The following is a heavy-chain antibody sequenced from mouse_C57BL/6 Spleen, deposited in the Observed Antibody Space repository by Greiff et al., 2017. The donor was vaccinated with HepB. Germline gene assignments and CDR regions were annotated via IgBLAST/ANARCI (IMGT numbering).Heavy chain of an antibody. CDR1: GYTFTSYT. V-gene: IGHV1-4*01. CDR3: ARSAITTVVADFDV. J-gene: IGHJ1*03. D-gene: IGHD1-1*01. Sequence: QVQLKQSGAELARPGASVKMSCKASGYTFTSYTMHWVKQRPGQGLEWIGYINPSSGYTKYNQKFKDKATLTADKSSSTAYMQLSSLTSEDSAVYYCARSAITTVVADFDVWGTGTTVTVSS. CDR2: INPSSGYT.